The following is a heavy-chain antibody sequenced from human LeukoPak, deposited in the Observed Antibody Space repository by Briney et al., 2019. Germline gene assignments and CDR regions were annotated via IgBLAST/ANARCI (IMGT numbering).Heavy chain of an antibody. J-gene: IGHJ4*02. CDR3: ARDNGVTAVAGHFDY. Sequence: PGGSLRLSCAASGFTFSRYAMHWVRQAPGKGLEWVAVTSYDGSNKYYADSVKGRFTIPRDNSKNTLHLQMNSLRAEDTAVYYCARDNGVTAVAGHFDYWGQGTLVTVSS. D-gene: IGHD6-19*01. V-gene: IGHV3-30-3*01. CDR2: TSYDGSNK. CDR1: GFTFSRYA.